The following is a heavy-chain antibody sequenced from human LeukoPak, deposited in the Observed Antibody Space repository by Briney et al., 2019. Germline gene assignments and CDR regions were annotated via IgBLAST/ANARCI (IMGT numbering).Heavy chain of an antibody. D-gene: IGHD5-24*01. CDR2: IWYGGSNK. J-gene: IGHJ5*02. Sequence: GGSLRLSCAASGFTFSSYGMHWVRQAPGKGLEWVAVIWYGGSNKYYADSVKGRFTISRDNSKNTLYLQMNSLRAEDTAVYYCAKQDGGFDPWGQGTLVTVSS. CDR3: AKQDGGFDP. CDR1: GFTFSSYG. V-gene: IGHV3-30*02.